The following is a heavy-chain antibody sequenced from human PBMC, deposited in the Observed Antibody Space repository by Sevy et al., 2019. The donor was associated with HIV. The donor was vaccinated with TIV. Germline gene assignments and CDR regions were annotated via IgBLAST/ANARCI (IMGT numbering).Heavy chain of an antibody. V-gene: IGHV1-2*02. CDR2: INPDTGVT. CDR1: EYTFTGYY. D-gene: IGHD3-3*01. J-gene: IGHJ6*02. Sequence: ASVKVSCKASEYTFTGYYIHWVRPAPGQGLEWMGCINPDTGVTSYVQKLQGRVSMTRDTSISTAYMELRSLSPDDTAEYFGARRFCGGAKCYEDYYFAMDVWGQGTTVTVSS. CDR3: ARRFCGGAKCYEDYYFAMDV.